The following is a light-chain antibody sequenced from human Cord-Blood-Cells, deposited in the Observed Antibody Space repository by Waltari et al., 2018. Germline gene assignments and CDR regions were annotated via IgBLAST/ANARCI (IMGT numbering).Light chain of an antibody. J-gene: IGLJ2*01. Sequence: SSELTHDPAVSVALGQTVRITCQGASLRSYYASWYQQRPGQDPVLVIYGKNNRPSGIPDRFSGSSSGNTASLTITGAQAEDEADYYCNSRDSSGNHVVFGGGTKLTVL. V-gene: IGLV3-19*01. CDR1: SLRSYY. CDR3: NSRDSSGNHVV. CDR2: GKN.